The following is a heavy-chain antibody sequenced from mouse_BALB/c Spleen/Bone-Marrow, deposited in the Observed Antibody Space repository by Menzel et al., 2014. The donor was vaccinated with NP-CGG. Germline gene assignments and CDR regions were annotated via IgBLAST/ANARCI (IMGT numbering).Heavy chain of an antibody. CDR2: FNPNNGGT. CDR1: GYLFTDYT. V-gene: IGHV1-22*01. Sequence: EVQLQQSGPELVKPGSSVKMSCKTSGYLFTDYTIHWVKQSHGKSLEWIGGFNPNNGGTNYNQKFKDKAALTVDKSSRTAYMEFRSLTFEDSAVYYCARAGWYDYWGQGTTLTVSS. J-gene: IGHJ2*01. CDR3: ARAGWYDY. D-gene: IGHD1-1*02.